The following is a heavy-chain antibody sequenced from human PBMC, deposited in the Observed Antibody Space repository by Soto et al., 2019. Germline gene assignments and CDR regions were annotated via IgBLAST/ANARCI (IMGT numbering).Heavy chain of an antibody. CDR1: GGSISSGGYY. D-gene: IGHD3-22*01. J-gene: IGHJ4*02. CDR2: IYYSGST. Sequence: TSETLSLTCTVSGGSISSGGYYWSWIRQHPGKGLEWIGYIYYSGSTYYNPSLKSRVTISVDTSKNQFSLKLSSVTAADTAVYYCATSKDYYDSSGYPFDYWGQGTLVTVSS. CDR3: ATSKDYYDSSGYPFDY. V-gene: IGHV4-31*03.